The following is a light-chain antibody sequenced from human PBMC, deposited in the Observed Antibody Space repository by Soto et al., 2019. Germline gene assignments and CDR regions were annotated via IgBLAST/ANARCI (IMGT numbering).Light chain of an antibody. CDR1: QSLLHSNGYDS. CDR2: LGS. V-gene: IGKV2-28*01. J-gene: IGKJ4*01. Sequence: DIVMTQSPLSLPVTPGEPASISCRSSQSLLHSNGYDSLDWYLQKPGQTPQLLIYLGSNRSAGVPDRFSGSGSGTDFLLKISRVEAEDVGDYCCMQDLHTSLTFGGGTKVEIK. CDR3: MQDLHTSLT.